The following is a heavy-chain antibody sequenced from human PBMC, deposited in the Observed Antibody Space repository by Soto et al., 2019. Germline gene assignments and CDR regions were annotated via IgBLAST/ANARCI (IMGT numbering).Heavy chain of an antibody. CDR3: ARVSSPYYDFWSGFYTYFDY. Sequence: GGSLRLSCAVSGFTFSSHWMHWVRQAPGKGLVWVSRINSDGSSTNYADSVKGRFTISRDNAKKTLYLQMNSLRADDTAVYYSARVSSPYYDFWSGFYTYFDYWGQGALVTVSS. D-gene: IGHD3-3*01. J-gene: IGHJ4*02. CDR1: GFTFSSHW. CDR2: INSDGSST. V-gene: IGHV3-74*01.